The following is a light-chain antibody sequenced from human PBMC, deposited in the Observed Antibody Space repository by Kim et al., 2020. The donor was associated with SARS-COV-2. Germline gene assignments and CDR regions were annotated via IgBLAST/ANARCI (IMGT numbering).Light chain of an antibody. V-gene: IGLV3-19*01. CDR3: SSRDSSDNHMI. J-gene: IGLJ2*01. Sequence: SSELTQDPAVSVALGQTVRITCQGDSLRSYYASWYQQKPGQAPVFVIYGKNNRPSGIPDRFSGSRSGNTASLTITGAQAEDEADYYCSSRDSSDNHMIFGGGTKLTVL. CDR1: SLRSYY. CDR2: GKN.